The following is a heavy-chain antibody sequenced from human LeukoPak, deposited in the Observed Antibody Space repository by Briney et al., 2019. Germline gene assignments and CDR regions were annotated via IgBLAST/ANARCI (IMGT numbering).Heavy chain of an antibody. J-gene: IGHJ4*02. Sequence: PGGSLRLSCTASGFTFGDDAMSWVRQAPGKGLEWVGFIRSEAYGGTTQYAASVKGRFTISRDDSKSIAYLQMNSLKTEDTAVYYCTSQLQLLTFFDYWGQGTLVTVSS. CDR3: TSQLQLLTFFDY. CDR1: GFTFGDDA. D-gene: IGHD6-13*01. CDR2: IRSEAYGGTT. V-gene: IGHV3-49*04.